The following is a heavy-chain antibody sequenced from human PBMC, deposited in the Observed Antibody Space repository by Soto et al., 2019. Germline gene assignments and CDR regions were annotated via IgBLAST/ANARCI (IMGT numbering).Heavy chain of an antibody. V-gene: IGHV3-30*03. D-gene: IGHD6-19*01. CDR2: ISYDGSSQ. CDR3: ERDRQWLAYFDF. J-gene: IGHJ4*02. CDR1: GFTFSSYG. Sequence: QVQLVEAGGGVVQPGRSLRLSCAASGFTFSSYGMHWVRQDPGKGLEWVAVISYDGSSQYYGDSVKGRFTISRDNSQNTLYLQMNSVRPEDMAVYYCERDRQWLAYFDFWGQGTMVTVSS.